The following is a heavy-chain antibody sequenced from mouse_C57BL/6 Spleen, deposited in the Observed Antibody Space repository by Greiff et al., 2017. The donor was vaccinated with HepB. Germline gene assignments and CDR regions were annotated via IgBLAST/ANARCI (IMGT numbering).Heavy chain of an antibody. V-gene: IGHV1-72*01. CDR3: GRGNTVPHNYAMDD. CDR1: GYTFTSYW. CDR2: IDPNSGGT. J-gene: IGHJ4*01. D-gene: IGHD1-1*01. Sequence: QVQLQQPGAELVKPGASVKLSCKASGYTFTSYWMHWVKQRPGRGLEWIGRIDPNSGGTKYNEKFKSKATLTVDKPSSTAYMQISSLTSEDSAVYYGGRGNTVPHNYAMDDWGQGTSVTVAS.